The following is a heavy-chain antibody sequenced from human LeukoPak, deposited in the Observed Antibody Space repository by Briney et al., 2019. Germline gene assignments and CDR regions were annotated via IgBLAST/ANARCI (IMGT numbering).Heavy chain of an antibody. V-gene: IGHV1-69*05. CDR3: ARVRGGYWYFDL. CDR2: IIPIFGTA. D-gene: IGHD3-16*01. Sequence: ASVKVSCKASGGTFSSCAISWVRQAPGQGLEWMGGIIPIFGTADYAQKFQGRVTMTRDTSTSTVYMELSSLRSEDTAVYYCARVRGGYWYFDLWGRGTLVTVSS. CDR1: GGTFSSCA. J-gene: IGHJ2*01.